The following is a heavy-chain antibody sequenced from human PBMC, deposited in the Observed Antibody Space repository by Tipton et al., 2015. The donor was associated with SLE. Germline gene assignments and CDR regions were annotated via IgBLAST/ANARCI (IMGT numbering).Heavy chain of an antibody. CDR3: ARGGVGGYDYFDY. CDR1: GGSLSSGGYY. Sequence: TLSLTCTVSGGSLSSGGYYWSWIRQHPGKGLEWIGHIYNSGSAYYNPSLMSRVTISGDTSKKQFSLKLTSVTAADTAVYYCARGGVGGYDYFDYWGQGILVTVSS. D-gene: IGHD5-12*01. J-gene: IGHJ4*02. V-gene: IGHV4-31*03. CDR2: IYNSGSA.